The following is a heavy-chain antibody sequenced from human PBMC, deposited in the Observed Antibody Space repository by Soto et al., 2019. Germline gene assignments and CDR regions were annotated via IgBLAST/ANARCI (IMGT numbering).Heavy chain of an antibody. CDR1: GFTFSSHW. CDR2: INQDGSER. Sequence: EVQLVESGGGLVQPGGSLRLSCAASGFTFSSHWMSWVRQAPGKGPEWVANINQDGSERDYEDSVKGRFTISRDNANNSLSLQMNSLRAEDTAVYYCARTTLWGQGTLVTVSS. J-gene: IGHJ4*02. CDR3: ARTTL. D-gene: IGHD1-1*01. V-gene: IGHV3-7*01.